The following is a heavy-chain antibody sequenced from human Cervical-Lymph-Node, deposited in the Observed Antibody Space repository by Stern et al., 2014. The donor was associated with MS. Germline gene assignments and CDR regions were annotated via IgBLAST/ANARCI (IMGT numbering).Heavy chain of an antibody. CDR3: ASASEVTTTVY. J-gene: IGHJ4*02. V-gene: IGHV1-8*01. CDR1: GYTFTNYD. CDR2: MSPNNGNA. Sequence: QVQLVESGAEVTKPGASVKVSCKASGYTFTNYDINWVRQATGKGLEWMGWMSPNNGNANYAQRFQGRLTMTRDISISTAYMELSSLTSDDTAVYYCASASEVTTTVYWGQGTLVTVSS. D-gene: IGHD4-17*01.